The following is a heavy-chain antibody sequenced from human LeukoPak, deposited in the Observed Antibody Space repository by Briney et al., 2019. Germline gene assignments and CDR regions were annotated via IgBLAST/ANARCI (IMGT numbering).Heavy chain of an antibody. D-gene: IGHD5-18*01. J-gene: IGHJ3*02. CDR1: GFTFSSYS. Sequence: GGSLRLSCAASGFTFSSYSMNWGRQAPGKGLEWVSSISSSSSYIYYADSVKGRFPISRDNAKNSLYLQMNSLRAEDTAVYYCATRAIQDNMDGAFDICGQGTMVTVSS. CDR2: ISSSSSYI. CDR3: ATRAIQDNMDGAFDI. V-gene: IGHV3-21*01.